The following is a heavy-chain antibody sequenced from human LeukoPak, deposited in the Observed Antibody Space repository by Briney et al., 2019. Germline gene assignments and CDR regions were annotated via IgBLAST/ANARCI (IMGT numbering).Heavy chain of an antibody. D-gene: IGHD1-26*01. CDR3: ARALGVGFGQNAYYFDH. Sequence: ASVKVSCKASGYTFTGYYMHWVRQAPGQGLEWMGRINPNSGGTNYAQKFQGRVTMTRDTSTDTAYMHLSSLRSTDTAVYFCARALGVGFGQNAYYFDHWGQGTLVTVSS. CDR1: GYTFTGYY. V-gene: IGHV1-2*06. J-gene: IGHJ4*02. CDR2: INPNSGGT.